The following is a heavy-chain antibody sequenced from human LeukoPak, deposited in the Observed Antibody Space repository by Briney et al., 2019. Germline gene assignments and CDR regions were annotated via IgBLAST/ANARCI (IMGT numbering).Heavy chain of an antibody. CDR1: GYTFTSYY. CDR3: ARDPTEKAGIQPRSYYYYYMDV. J-gene: IGHJ6*03. Sequence: ASVKVSCKASGYTFTSYYMHWVRQAPGQGLERMGIINPSGGSTSYAQKFQGRVTMTRDMSTSTVYMELSSLRSEDTAVYYCARDPTEKAGIQPRSYYYYYMDVWGKGTTVTVSS. V-gene: IGHV1-46*01. D-gene: IGHD5-18*01. CDR2: INPSGGST.